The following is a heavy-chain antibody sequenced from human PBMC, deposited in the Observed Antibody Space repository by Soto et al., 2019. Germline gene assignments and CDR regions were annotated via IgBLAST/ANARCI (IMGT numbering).Heavy chain of an antibody. CDR3: ASVSGSSGYYYGAVEYFQH. Sequence: QVQLVQSGAEVKKPGSSVKVSCKASGGTFSSYAISWVRQAPGQGLEWMGGIIPIFGTANYAQKFQGRVTSTADESTSRDYLELSSCRYEDTAVYYCASVSGSSGYYYGAVEYFQHWGQGTLVTVSS. V-gene: IGHV1-69*12. CDR1: GGTFSSYA. D-gene: IGHD3-22*01. CDR2: IIPIFGTA. J-gene: IGHJ1*01.